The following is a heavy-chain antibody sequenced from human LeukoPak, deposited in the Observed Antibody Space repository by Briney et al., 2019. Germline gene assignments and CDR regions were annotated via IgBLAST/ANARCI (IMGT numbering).Heavy chain of an antibody. CDR3: ARDRTAAAAGHPIDY. Sequence: GGSLRLSCAASGFTFSTYSMNWVRQAPGKGLEWVSYISSSSITIYYADSVKGRFTISRDNAKNSLYLQMNSLRAEDTAVYYCARDRTAAAAGHPIDYWGQGTLVTVSS. J-gene: IGHJ4*02. CDR1: GFTFSTYS. CDR2: ISSSSITI. D-gene: IGHD6-13*01. V-gene: IGHV3-48*04.